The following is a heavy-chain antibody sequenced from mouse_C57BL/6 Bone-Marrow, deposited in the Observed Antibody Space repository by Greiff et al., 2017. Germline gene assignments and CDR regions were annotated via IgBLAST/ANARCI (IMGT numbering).Heavy chain of an antibody. CDR2: INPSTGYT. CDR1: GYTFTSYW. Sequence: QVQLQQSGAELAKPGASVKMSCKASGYTFTSYWMRWVKQRPGQGLEWIGYINPSTGYTEYNQKFKDKATLTADKSSSTAYMQLSSLTSEDSAVYYGARSDGRYYYCDYWGQGTTLTVSS. J-gene: IGHJ2*01. CDR3: ARSDGRYYYCDY. D-gene: IGHD1-1*02. V-gene: IGHV1-7*01.